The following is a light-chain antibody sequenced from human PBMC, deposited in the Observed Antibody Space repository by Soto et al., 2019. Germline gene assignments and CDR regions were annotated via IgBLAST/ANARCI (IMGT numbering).Light chain of an antibody. V-gene: IGKV1-27*01. J-gene: IGKJ3*01. CDR1: QGIRNF. CDR2: EAS. Sequence: DIQMTQSPTSLSASVGDRVTITCRASQGIRNFVAWYQQKPGKAPKLLIYEASTMQSGVPSRFRGSGSGTDFTLTINSLQPEDVATYSCQKYSSVPVFGPGTKVEIK. CDR3: QKYSSVPV.